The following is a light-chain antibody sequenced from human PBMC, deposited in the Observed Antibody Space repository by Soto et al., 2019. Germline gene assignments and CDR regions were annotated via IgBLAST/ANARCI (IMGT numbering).Light chain of an antibody. V-gene: IGKV3-20*01. J-gene: IGKJ1*01. CDR3: QQYGSSPQT. CDR2: GAS. CDR1: QSVSNSY. Sequence: EIVLTQSPGTLSLSPRERATLSCGASQSVSNSYLAWYQQKPGQAPRLLIYGASSRATGIPDRFIGSGSGTDFTLTISRLEPEDFAVYYCQQYGSSPQTFGQGTKVENK.